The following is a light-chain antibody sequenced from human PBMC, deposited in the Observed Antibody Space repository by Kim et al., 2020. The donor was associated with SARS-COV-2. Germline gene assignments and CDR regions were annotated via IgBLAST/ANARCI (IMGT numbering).Light chain of an antibody. V-gene: IGKV1-5*03. Sequence: DIQLTQSPSILSASVGDRVTLTCRASQNMGNWLVWYQQKPGKAPNLLIYGTSSLNTGVPSRFSGSGSGTEFTLTISSLQPDDFATYYCQQYNSRPYTFGQGTKLEI. J-gene: IGKJ2*01. CDR3: QQYNSRPYT. CDR1: QNMGNW. CDR2: GTS.